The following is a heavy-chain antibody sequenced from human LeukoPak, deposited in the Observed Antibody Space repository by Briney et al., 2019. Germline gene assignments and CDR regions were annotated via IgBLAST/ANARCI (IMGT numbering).Heavy chain of an antibody. CDR2: IYYSGST. D-gene: IGHD2-15*01. V-gene: IGHV4-30-4*08. Sequence: SETLSLTCTVSRGSISSGDYCWSWIRQHPGKGLEWIGYIYYSGSTYYSPSLKSRVTISVDTSKNQFSLKLSSVTAADAAAYYCAKHGETAALFPTFDPWGQGTLVTVSS. J-gene: IGHJ5*02. CDR1: RGSISSGDYC. CDR3: AKHGETAALFPTFDP.